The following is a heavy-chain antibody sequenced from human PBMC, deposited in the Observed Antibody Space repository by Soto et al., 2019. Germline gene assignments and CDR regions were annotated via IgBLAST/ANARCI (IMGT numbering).Heavy chain of an antibody. V-gene: IGHV4-59*12. J-gene: IGHJ4*02. CDR2: IYYTGRT. CDR1: GGSIGGYC. CDR3: ARVRARSQYFDWFSHLDS. Sequence: SETLSLTCTVCGGSIGGYCWSWIPQAPGRXLEWIGYIYYTGRTKYNPSLKTRVTMSADTTKNQVSLMLTSVTAADTAVYYCARVRARSQYFDWFSHLDSWGQGTLVTVSS. D-gene: IGHD3-9*01.